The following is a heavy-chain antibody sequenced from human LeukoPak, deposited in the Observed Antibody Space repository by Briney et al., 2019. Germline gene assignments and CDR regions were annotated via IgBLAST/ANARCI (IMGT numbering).Heavy chain of an antibody. CDR3: ARAYYGGNSAAFDY. CDR1: GFTFSNYA. Sequence: PGGSLRLSCAASGFTFSNYAMSWVRQAPGKGLEWVSAISGSGGSTYYADSVKGRFTISRDNSKNTLYLQMNSLRAEDTAVYYCARAYYGGNSAAFDYWGQGTLVTVSS. V-gene: IGHV3-23*01. D-gene: IGHD4-23*01. J-gene: IGHJ4*02. CDR2: ISGSGGST.